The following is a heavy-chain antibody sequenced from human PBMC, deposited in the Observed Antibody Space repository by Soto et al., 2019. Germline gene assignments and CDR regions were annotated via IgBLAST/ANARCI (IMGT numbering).Heavy chain of an antibody. Sequence: SETLSLTCTVSGGSISSSSYYWGWIRQPPGKGLEWIGSIYYSGSTYYNPSLKSRVTISVDTSKNQFSLKLSSVTAADTAVYYCARHPITMVRGPSSAGFDYWGQGTLVTVSS. CDR2: IYYSGST. V-gene: IGHV4-39*01. J-gene: IGHJ4*02. CDR1: GGSISSSSYY. D-gene: IGHD3-10*01. CDR3: ARHPITMVRGPSSAGFDY.